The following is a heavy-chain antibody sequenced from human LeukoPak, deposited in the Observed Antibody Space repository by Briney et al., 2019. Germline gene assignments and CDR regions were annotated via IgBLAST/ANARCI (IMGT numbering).Heavy chain of an antibody. CDR3: ARAPPGPGPAAGYFDY. J-gene: IGHJ4*02. CDR2: ISGSGGST. CDR1: GFTFSSYA. D-gene: IGHD2-2*01. V-gene: IGHV3-23*01. Sequence: GGSLRLSCAASGFTFSSYAMSWVRQAPGKGLEWVSAISGSGGSTYYADSVKGRFTISRDNSKNTLYLQMNSLRAEDTAVYYCARAPPGPGPAAGYFDYWGQGTLVTVSS.